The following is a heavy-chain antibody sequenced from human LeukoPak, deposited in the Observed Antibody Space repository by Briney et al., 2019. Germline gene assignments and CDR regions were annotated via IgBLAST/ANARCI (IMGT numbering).Heavy chain of an antibody. J-gene: IGHJ6*03. D-gene: IGHD3-16*02. CDR1: GFTFSSYS. CDR3: ARGGYRYMDV. Sequence: GGSLRLSCAASGFTFSSYSMNWVRQAPGKGLEWVAVIWYGGSNKYYADSVKGRFTISRDNAKNSLYLQMNSLRAEDTAVYYCARGGYRYMDVWGKGTTVTVSS. CDR2: IWYGGSNK. V-gene: IGHV3-33*08.